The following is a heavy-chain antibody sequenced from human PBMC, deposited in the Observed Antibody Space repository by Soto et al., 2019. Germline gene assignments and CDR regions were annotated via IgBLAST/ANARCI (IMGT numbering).Heavy chain of an antibody. Sequence: ASVKVSCKASGYTFTSYYMHWVRQAPGQGLEWMGIINPSGGSTSYAQEFQGRVTMTRDTSTSTVYMELSSLRSEDTAVYYCAGAFYYDFWSGYFRPYYYYGMDVWGQGTTVTVSS. D-gene: IGHD3-3*01. CDR2: INPSGGST. V-gene: IGHV1-46*01. CDR1: GYTFTSYY. CDR3: AGAFYYDFWSGYFRPYYYYGMDV. J-gene: IGHJ6*02.